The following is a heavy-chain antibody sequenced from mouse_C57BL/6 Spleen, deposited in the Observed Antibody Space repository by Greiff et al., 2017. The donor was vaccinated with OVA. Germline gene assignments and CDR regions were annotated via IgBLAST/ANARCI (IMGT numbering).Heavy chain of an antibody. V-gene: IGHV1-59*01. D-gene: IGHD1-1*01. Sequence: QVQLQQPGAELVRPGTSVKLSCKASGYTFTSYWMHWVKQRPGQGLEWIGVIDPSDSYTNYNQKFKGKATLTVDTSSSTAYMQLSSLTSEDSAVYYGARYPFTTVVALYAMDYWGQGTSVTVSS. CDR1: GYTFTSYW. CDR2: IDPSDSYT. J-gene: IGHJ4*01. CDR3: ARYPFTTVVALYAMDY.